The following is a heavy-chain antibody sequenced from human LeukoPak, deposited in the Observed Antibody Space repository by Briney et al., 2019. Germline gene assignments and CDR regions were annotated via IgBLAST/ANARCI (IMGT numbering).Heavy chain of an antibody. D-gene: IGHD6-6*01. V-gene: IGHV3-66*01. J-gene: IGHJ4*02. CDR1: GFTVSSNY. CDR2: IYSGGST. Sequence: GGSLRLSCAASGFTVSSNYMSWVRQAPGKGLEWVSVIYSGGSTYYADSVKGRFIISRDDSKNTLYLQMNSLRAEDTAVYRCARAKYSTPSGFAVFDYWGQGTLVTVSS. CDR3: ARAKYSTPSGFAVFDY.